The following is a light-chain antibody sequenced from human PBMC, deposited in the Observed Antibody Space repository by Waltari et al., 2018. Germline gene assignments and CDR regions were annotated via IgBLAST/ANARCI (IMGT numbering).Light chain of an antibody. J-gene: IGLJ2*01. V-gene: IGLV2-14*02. CDR2: EAT. CDR1: SSDVRRNNL. CDR3: CSYTNTHVV. Sequence: QSALTQPASVSGSPGQSITMPCTGTSSDVRRNNLVSWYQQHPGQAPKLIIYEATKRTSGVSNRFSGSKSGNTASLTISGLQAEDEGDYYCCSYTNTHVVFGGGTKLTVL.